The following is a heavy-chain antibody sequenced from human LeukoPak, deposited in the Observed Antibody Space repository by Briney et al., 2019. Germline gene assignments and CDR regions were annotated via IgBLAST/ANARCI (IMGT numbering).Heavy chain of an antibody. V-gene: IGHV4-59*08. J-gene: IGHJ5*02. CDR3: ARHVPYSSGWYRNWFDP. CDR1: GGSISSYY. Sequence: SETLSLTCTVSGGSISSYYWSWIRQPPGKGLEWLGYIYYSGSTNYNPSLKSRVTISVDTSKNQFSLKLSSVTAADTAVYYCARHVPYSSGWYRNWFDPWGQGTLVTVSS. D-gene: IGHD6-19*01. CDR2: IYYSGST.